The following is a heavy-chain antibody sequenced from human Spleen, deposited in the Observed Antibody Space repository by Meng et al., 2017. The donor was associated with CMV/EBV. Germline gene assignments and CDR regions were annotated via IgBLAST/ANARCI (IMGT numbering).Heavy chain of an antibody. CDR1: GDTFRNYG. V-gene: IGHV1-69*05. J-gene: IGHJ5*02. Sequence: SGDTFRNYGVSWVRQPPGQGLEWMGRIIPIFGTTVYARRFQDRVTISTDESTRTAYMELSSLRSDDTALYFCARHPNTGNSGWFDPWGQGTLVTVSS. CDR2: IIPIFGTT. CDR3: ARHPNTGNSGWFDP. D-gene: IGHD4-23*01.